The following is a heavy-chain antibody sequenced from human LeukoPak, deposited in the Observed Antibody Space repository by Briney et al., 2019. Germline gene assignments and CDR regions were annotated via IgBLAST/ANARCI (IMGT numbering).Heavy chain of an antibody. CDR3: ARAGPVAGYDY. CDR1: GYTFSDYY. V-gene: IGHV1-2*06. D-gene: IGHD6-19*01. CDR2: INPNSGGA. J-gene: IGHJ4*02. Sequence: EASVTVSYQASGYTFSDYYLHWVRQAPGQGPEWVGRINPNSGGADYAQKFQRRVTLTRDTSISTTYMELISLISDDTAVYYCARAGPVAGYDYWGQGTLVTVSS.